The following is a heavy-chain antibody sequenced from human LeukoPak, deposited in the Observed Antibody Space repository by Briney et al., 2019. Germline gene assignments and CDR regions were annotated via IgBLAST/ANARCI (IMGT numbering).Heavy chain of an antibody. CDR1: GFTFSSYT. J-gene: IGHJ4*02. CDR2: ISGSSTYT. D-gene: IGHD5-12*01. V-gene: IGHV3-21*01. CDR3: ARVRDLYRDY. Sequence: GGSLRLSCAASGFTFSSYTMNWVRQAPGKGLEWVLSISGSSTYTFYADSVMGRFTISRDNAMNSLYLHMSSLRAEDTAVYYCARVRDLYRDYWGQGILVTVSS.